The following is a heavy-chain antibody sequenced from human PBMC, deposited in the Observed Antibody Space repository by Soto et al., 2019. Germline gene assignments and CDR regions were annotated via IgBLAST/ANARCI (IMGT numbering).Heavy chain of an antibody. D-gene: IGHD3-9*01. CDR3: ARERDTTGYILRY. J-gene: IGHJ4*02. CDR2: IWYDGSNK. Sequence: GGSQRLSSTASGGNFISYGMHWVRQAPGKGLEWVAVIWYDGSNKYYADSVKGRFTISRDNSKNTLYLQMNSLRADDTAMYYCARERDTTGYILRYWGQGTLVTVSS. V-gene: IGHV3-33*01. CDR1: GGNFISYG.